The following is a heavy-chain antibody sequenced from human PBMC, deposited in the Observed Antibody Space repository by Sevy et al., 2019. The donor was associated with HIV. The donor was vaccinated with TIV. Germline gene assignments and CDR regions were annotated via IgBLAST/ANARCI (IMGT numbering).Heavy chain of an antibody. Sequence: SETLSLTCTVSGGSISSSSYYWGWIRQPPGKGLEWIGSIYYSGSTYYNPSLKSRVTISVDTSKNQFALKLSSVAAADTAVYYSARHRGYDFWSGYYPYYFDYWGQGTLVTVSS. J-gene: IGHJ4*02. CDR3: ARHRGYDFWSGYYPYYFDY. CDR1: GGSISSSSYY. V-gene: IGHV4-39*01. CDR2: IYYSGST. D-gene: IGHD3-3*01.